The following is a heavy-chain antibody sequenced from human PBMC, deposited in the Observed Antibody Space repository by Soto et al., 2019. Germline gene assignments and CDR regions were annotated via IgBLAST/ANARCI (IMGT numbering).Heavy chain of an antibody. D-gene: IGHD5-12*01. CDR3: AREIVATDSHYYYYGMDV. J-gene: IGHJ6*02. CDR1: GYTFTGYY. V-gene: IGHV1-2*04. Sequence: ASVKVSCKASGYTFTGYYMHWVRQAPGQGLEWMGWINPNSGGTNYAQKFQGWVTMTRDTSISTAYMELSRLRSDDTAAYYCAREIVATDSHYYYYGMDVWGQGTTVTVSS. CDR2: INPNSGGT.